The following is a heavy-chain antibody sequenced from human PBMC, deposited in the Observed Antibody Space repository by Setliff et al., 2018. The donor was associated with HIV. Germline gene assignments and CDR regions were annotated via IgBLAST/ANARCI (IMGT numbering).Heavy chain of an antibody. CDR1: GFTFSNYN. Sequence: GGSLRLSCAASGFTFSNYNMNWGRQAPGKGLEWVSSISSSSSYIYYADSVKGRFTISRDNAKNSLYLQMNSLRAEDTAVYYCARHTPWGSLPLDYWGQGTLVTVSS. J-gene: IGHJ4*02. V-gene: IGHV3-21*04. D-gene: IGHD3-16*01. CDR3: ARHTPWGSLPLDY. CDR2: ISSSSSYI.